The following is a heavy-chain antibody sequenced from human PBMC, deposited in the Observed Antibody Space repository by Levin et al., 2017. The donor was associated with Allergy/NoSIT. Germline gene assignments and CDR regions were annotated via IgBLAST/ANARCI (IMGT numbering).Heavy chain of an antibody. V-gene: IGHV4-39*07. D-gene: IGHD1-26*01. CDR2: IYYTGDT. J-gene: IGHJ2*01. CDR1: GGSITSRTYY. Sequence: SETLSLTCIVSGGSITSRTYYWGWIRQPPGKGLEWMGSIYYTGDTYDNPPLKSRVTVSVDTSKNQFSLKLTSVTAADTAVYYCARHGGGGSGNYDRYFDRWGRGSLVTVSS. CDR3: ARHGGGGSGNYDRYFDR.